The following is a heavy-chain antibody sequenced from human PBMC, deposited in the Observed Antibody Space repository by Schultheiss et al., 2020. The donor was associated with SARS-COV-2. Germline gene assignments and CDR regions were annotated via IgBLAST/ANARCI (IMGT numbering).Heavy chain of an antibody. CDR1: GGSFSGYY. J-gene: IGHJ4*01. V-gene: IGHV4-34*01. Sequence: SETLSLTCAVYGGSFSGYYWTWIRQPPGKGLEWIGEINQSGTTNYNPSLKSRVTISVDSSKSQFSLKLSSVTAADTAVYYCARGQSQLNMIVVVITSSNYYFDSWGHGTLVTVSS. D-gene: IGHD3-22*01. CDR3: ARGQSQLNMIVVVITSSNYYFDS. CDR2: INQSGTT.